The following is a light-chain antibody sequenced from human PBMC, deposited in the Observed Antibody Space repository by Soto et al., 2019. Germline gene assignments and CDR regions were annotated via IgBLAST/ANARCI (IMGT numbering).Light chain of an antibody. CDR2: KAS. J-gene: IGKJ2*01. CDR1: QTVRNW. CDR3: KQYDASPLT. V-gene: IGKV1-5*03. Sequence: DILMTQSPSTLSASVGDRAIITCRASQTVRNWLAWIQQKPGEAPKLLIYKASRLETGVPSRFSGSGYGTDFTLTISNLVPGDSATYFCKQYDASPLTFGQGTKLEIK.